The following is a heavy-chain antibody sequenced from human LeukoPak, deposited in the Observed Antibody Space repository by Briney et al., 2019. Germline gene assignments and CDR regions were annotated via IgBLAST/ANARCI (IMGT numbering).Heavy chain of an antibody. CDR3: ARGQSSTSTYYYYYYMDV. V-gene: IGHV4-39*07. CDR1: GGSISSSSYY. D-gene: IGHD2-2*01. CDR2: IYYSGST. Sequence: PSETLSLTCTVSGGSISSSSYYWGWIRQPPGKGLEWIGSIYYSGSTYYNPSLKSRVTISVDTSKNQFSLKLSSVTAADTAVYYCARGQSSTSTYYYYYYMDVWGKGTTVTVSS. J-gene: IGHJ6*03.